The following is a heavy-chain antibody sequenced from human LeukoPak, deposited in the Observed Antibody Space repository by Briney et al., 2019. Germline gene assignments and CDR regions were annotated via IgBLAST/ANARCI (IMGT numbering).Heavy chain of an antibody. V-gene: IGHV3-23*01. J-gene: IGHJ4*02. CDR3: AKTGGATNFGPLDS. Sequence: GGSLRLSCVGSGFTFSNYAMTWVRQAPGKGLEWVSALRNSGSSPYYADSVKGRFTISRDNSQNTLYLQMNSLRAEDTAVYYCAKTGGATNFGPLDSWGQGTLVFVSS. CDR1: GFTFSNYA. CDR2: LRNSGSSP. D-gene: IGHD1-26*01.